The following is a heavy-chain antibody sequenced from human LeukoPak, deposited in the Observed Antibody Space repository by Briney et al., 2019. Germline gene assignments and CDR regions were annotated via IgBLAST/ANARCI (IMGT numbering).Heavy chain of an antibody. CDR3: ARALPLGRFGELVVY. Sequence: ASVKVSCKASGYTFTSYAMHWVRQAPGQRLEWMGWINAGNGNTKYSQKFQGWVTITRDTSASTAYMELSSLRSEDTAVYYCARALPLGRFGELVVYWGQGTLVTVSS. CDR2: INAGNGNT. D-gene: IGHD3-10*01. CDR1: GYTFTSYA. J-gene: IGHJ4*02. V-gene: IGHV1-3*01.